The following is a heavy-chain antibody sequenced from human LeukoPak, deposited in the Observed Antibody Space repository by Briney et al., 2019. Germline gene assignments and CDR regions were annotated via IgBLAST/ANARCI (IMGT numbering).Heavy chain of an antibody. V-gene: IGHV4-39*01. Sequence: SETLSLTCTVSGGSISSSSYYWGWIRQPPGKGLEWIGSIYYSGSTYYNPSLKSRVTISVDTSKNQFSLKLSSVTAADAAVYYCARWRIVARGDAFDIWGQGTMVTVSS. J-gene: IGHJ3*02. CDR1: GGSISSSSYY. D-gene: IGHD1-26*01. CDR3: ARWRIVARGDAFDI. CDR2: IYYSGST.